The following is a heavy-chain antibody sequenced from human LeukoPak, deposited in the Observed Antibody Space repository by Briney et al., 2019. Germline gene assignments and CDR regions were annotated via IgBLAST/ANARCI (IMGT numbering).Heavy chain of an antibody. Sequence: ASVTVSCKASGYTFTNYGISWVRQAPGQGLEWMGWISGYNGNTNSAQKLQGRVSMTTDTSTSTAYMELRSLRSDGTAVYYCARGVASRLWFGEPTSVDAFDVWGQGTMVTVSS. CDR2: ISGYNGNT. J-gene: IGHJ3*01. CDR3: ARGVASRLWFGEPTSVDAFDV. CDR1: GYTFTNYG. D-gene: IGHD3-10*01. V-gene: IGHV1-18*01.